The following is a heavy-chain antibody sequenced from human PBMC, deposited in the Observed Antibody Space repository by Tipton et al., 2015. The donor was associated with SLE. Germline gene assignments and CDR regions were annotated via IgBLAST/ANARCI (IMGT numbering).Heavy chain of an antibody. D-gene: IGHD3-9*01. Sequence: GSLRLSCAASGFTFNTYIMSWVRQAPGRGLEWVSSITHSSNYIYYADSVKGRFTISRDNAKNSLYLQMNSLRAEDTAVYYCARVDTGDFDYWGQGILVTVSS. J-gene: IGHJ4*02. CDR2: ITHSSNYI. CDR1: GFTFNTYI. V-gene: IGHV3-21*01. CDR3: ARVDTGDFDY.